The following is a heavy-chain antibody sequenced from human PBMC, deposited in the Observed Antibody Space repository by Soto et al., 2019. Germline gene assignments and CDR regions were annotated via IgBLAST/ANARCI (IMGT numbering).Heavy chain of an antibody. J-gene: IGHJ1*01. CDR2: ISSSSSYI. D-gene: IGHD3-9*01. Sequence: PGGSLTLPCSASGFTFTSYSMNWVRQAPGQGLGWVSSISSSSSYIYYADSVKGRFTISRDNAKNSLYLQMNSLRAEDTDVYYCARPGEDYGILTGYSNWRQGSLGT. V-gene: IGHV3-21*01. CDR1: GFTFTSYS. CDR3: ARPGEDYGILTGYSN.